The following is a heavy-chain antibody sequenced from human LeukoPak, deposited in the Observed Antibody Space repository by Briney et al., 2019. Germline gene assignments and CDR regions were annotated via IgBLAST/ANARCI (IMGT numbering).Heavy chain of an antibody. V-gene: IGHV3-43*01. CDR2: ISWDGGST. D-gene: IGHD4-17*01. J-gene: IGHJ3*02. CDR1: GFTFDDYT. Sequence: PGGSLRLSCAASGFTFDDYTMHWVRQAPGKGLEWVSLISWDGGSTYYADSVKGRFTISRDNAKNSLYLQMNSLRAEDTAVYYCARDYYGDYIRYDAFDIWGQGTMVTVSS. CDR3: ARDYYGDYIRYDAFDI.